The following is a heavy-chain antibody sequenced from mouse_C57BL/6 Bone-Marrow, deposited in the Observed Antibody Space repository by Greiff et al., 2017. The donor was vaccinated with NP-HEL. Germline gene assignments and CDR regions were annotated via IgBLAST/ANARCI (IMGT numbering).Heavy chain of an antibody. CDR3: TTGGFAY. V-gene: IGHV14-4*01. J-gene: IGHJ3*01. CDR2: IYPENVDT. Sequence: EVQLQQSGAELVRPGASVKLSCTASGFNIKDDYMHWVKQRPEQGLEWIGWIYPENVDTEYASKFQGKATITADTSSNTAYLQLSSLTSDDTAVYYCTTGGFAYWGQGTLVTVSA. CDR1: GFNIKDDY.